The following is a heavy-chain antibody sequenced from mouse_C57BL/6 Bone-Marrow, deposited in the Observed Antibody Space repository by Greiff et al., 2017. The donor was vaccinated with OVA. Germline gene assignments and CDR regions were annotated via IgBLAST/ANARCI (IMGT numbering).Heavy chain of an antibody. J-gene: IGHJ1*03. CDR1: GYTFTSYW. CDR3: ARSYTVVATDWYYEG. CDR2: IHPNSGST. Sequence: VQLQQPGAELVKPGASVKLSCKASGYTFTSYWMHWVKQRPGQGLEWIGMIHPNSGSTNYNEKFKSKASLTVDKSSSTAYMQLSSLTSEDSAVYDGARSYTVVATDWYYEGWGTGATVTVAS. D-gene: IGHD1-1*01. V-gene: IGHV1-64*01.